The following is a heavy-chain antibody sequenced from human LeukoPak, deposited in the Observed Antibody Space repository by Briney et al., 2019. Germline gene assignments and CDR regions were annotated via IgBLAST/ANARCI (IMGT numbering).Heavy chain of an antibody. CDR1: GGTFSSYA. J-gene: IGHJ4*02. CDR3: ARESGSMVRGDKDFDY. V-gene: IGHV1-46*01. CDR2: INPSGGST. D-gene: IGHD3-10*01. Sequence: ASVKVSCKASGGTFSSYAISWVRQAPGQGLEWMGIINPSGGSTSYAQKFQGRVTMTRDTSTSTVYMELSSLRSEDTAVYYCARESGSMVRGDKDFDYWGQGTLVTVSS.